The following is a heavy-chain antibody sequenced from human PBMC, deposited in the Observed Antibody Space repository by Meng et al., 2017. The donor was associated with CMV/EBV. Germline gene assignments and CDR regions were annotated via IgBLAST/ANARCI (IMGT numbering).Heavy chain of an antibody. Sequence: LSLTCAASGFTFSSYAMHWVRQAPGKGLEWVAVISYDGSNKYYADSVKGRFTISRDNAKNSLYLQMNSLRAEDTAVYYCARDHMVGSSWYQPPIYYYYGMDVWGQGTTVTVSS. CDR2: ISYDGSNK. CDR1: GFTFSSYA. V-gene: IGHV3-30*04. J-gene: IGHJ6*02. CDR3: ARDHMVGSSWYQPPIYYYYGMDV. D-gene: IGHD6-13*01.